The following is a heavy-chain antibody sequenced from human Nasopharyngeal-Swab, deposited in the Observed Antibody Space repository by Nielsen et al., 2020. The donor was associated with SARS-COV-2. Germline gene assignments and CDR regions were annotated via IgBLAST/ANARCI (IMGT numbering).Heavy chain of an antibody. D-gene: IGHD3-16*02. J-gene: IGHJ3*01. CDR3: AREVIEQAVSDGFDF. Sequence: LRLSCTVSGGSISSGGYFWSWIRQHPGKGLEWIGYIHYTGNTYYNPSLESRLTISLDTSQNQFSLRLSSVTAADTAVYYCAREVIEQAVSDGFDFWGQGTMVTVSS. CDR2: IHYTGNT. V-gene: IGHV4-31*03. CDR1: GGSISSGGYF.